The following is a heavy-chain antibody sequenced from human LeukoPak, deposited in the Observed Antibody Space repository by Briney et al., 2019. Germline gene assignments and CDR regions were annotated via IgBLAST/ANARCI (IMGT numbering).Heavy chain of an antibody. CDR3: ARGQGERELN. D-gene: IGHD1-26*01. CDR2: INPNSGGT. V-gene: IGHV1-2*02. J-gene: IGHJ4*02. Sequence: ASVKVSCKASGYTFTGYYMHWVRQAPGQGLEWMGWINPNSGGTNYAQKFQDRVTMTRDMSITTAYMELNRLRSDDTAVYYCARGQGERELNWGQGTLVTVSS. CDR1: GYTFTGYY.